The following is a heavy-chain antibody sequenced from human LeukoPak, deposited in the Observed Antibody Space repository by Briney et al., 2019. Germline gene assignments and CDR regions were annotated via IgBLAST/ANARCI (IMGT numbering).Heavy chain of an antibody. CDR2: ISYDGSNK. CDR3: ARDYVPTSPGYYYYYYGMDV. V-gene: IGHV3-30*04. J-gene: IGHJ6*02. D-gene: IGHD5-18*01. Sequence: GGSLRLSCAASGFTFSSYAMHWVRRAPGKGLEWVAVISYDGSNKYYADSVKGRFTISRDNSKSTLYLQMNSLRAEDTAVYYCARDYVPTSPGYYYYYYGMDVWGQGTTVTVSS. CDR1: GFTFSSYA.